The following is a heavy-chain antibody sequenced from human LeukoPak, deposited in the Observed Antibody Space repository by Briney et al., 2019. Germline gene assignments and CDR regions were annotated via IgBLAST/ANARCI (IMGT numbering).Heavy chain of an antibody. J-gene: IGHJ3*02. V-gene: IGHV4-59*11. D-gene: IGHD4-17*01. CDR2: ISHIGRT. CDR1: GDSFSSHY. CDR3: ARDLVTVTKGFDI. Sequence: TSETLSLTCAVSGDSFSSHYWTWIRQSPGTGLEWIGYISHIGRTNDNPSLKSRVTISIDTSKNQFSLKLRSVTAADTAVYYCARDLVTVTKGFDIWGQGTMVSVSS.